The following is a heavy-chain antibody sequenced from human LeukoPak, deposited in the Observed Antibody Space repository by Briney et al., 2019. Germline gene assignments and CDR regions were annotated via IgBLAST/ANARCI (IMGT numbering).Heavy chain of an antibody. CDR2: IFYTGTT. CDR3: ASTVYGGYNVYYFNY. J-gene: IGHJ4*02. CDR1: GGSISSNNYF. V-gene: IGHV4-39*07. Sequence: SETLSLTCTVSGGSISSNNYFWGWIRQPPGKGLEWIGSIFYTGTTYYNPSLKSPVTMSVDTSKNQFSLKLSSVIAADTAVYFCASTVYGGYNVYYFNYWGQGTLVTVSS. D-gene: IGHD4-17*01.